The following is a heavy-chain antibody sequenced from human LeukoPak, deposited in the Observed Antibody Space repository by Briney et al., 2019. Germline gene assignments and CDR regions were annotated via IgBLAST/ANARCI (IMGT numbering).Heavy chain of an antibody. D-gene: IGHD2-15*01. Sequence: PGGSLRLSCAASGFTFSDYYMSWIRQAPGKGLEWVSYISSSGSTIYYADSVKGRFTISRDNAKNSLYLQMNSLRAEDTAVYYCARGRVDVVVVAARASYYYYMDVWGKGTTVTVSS. CDR3: ARGRVDVVVVAARASYYYYMDV. J-gene: IGHJ6*03. CDR1: GFTFSDYY. CDR2: ISSSGSTI. V-gene: IGHV3-11*01.